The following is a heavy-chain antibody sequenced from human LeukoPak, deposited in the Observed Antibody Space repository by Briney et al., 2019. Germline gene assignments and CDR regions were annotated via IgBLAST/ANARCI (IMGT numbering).Heavy chain of an antibody. CDR1: GFTFSDYY. D-gene: IGHD2-21*02. CDR3: ARANGGGAYYPFDY. CDR2: ISSSGSTI. J-gene: IGHJ4*02. Sequence: GGSLRLSCAASGFTFSDYYMSWIRQAPGKGLEWVSYISSSGSTIYYADSVKGRFTISRDNAKNSLYLQMNSLRSDDTAVYYCARANGGGAYYPFDYWGQGALVTVSS. V-gene: IGHV3-11*01.